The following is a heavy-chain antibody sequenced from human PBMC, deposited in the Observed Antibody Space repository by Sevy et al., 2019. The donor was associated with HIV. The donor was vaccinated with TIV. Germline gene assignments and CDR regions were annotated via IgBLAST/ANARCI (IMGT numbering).Heavy chain of an antibody. CDR1: GFTFSSYA. D-gene: IGHD3-22*01. Sequence: GGSLRLSCAASGFTFSSYAMHWVRQAPGKGLEWVAVISYDGSNKYYADSVKGRFTISRDNSKNTLYLQMNSLRAEDTAVYYCARDGWPSNYHDSSGYYDVMDYWGQGTLVTVSS. CDR3: ARDGWPSNYHDSSGYYDVMDY. V-gene: IGHV3-30-3*01. J-gene: IGHJ4*02. CDR2: ISYDGSNK.